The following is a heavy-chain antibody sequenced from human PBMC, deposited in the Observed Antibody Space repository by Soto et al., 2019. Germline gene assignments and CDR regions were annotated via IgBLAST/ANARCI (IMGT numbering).Heavy chain of an antibody. V-gene: IGHV4-61*01. CDR3: ARGPPLRFLEWFPLDY. J-gene: IGHJ4*02. CDR2: IYYSGST. D-gene: IGHD3-3*01. CDR1: GGSVSSGSYY. Sequence: KTSETLSLTCTVSGGSVSSGSYYWSWIRQPPGKGLGWIGYIYYSGSTNYNPSLKSRVTISVDTSKNQFSLKLSSVTAADTAVYYCARGPPLRFLEWFPLDYWGQGTLVTVSS.